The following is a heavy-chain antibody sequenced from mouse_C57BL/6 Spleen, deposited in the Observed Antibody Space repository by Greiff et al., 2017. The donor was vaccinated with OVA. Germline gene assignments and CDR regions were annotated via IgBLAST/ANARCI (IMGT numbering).Heavy chain of an antibody. J-gene: IGHJ2*01. CDR2: INPGSGGT. CDR1: GYAFTNYL. CDR3: ARVYYYGSSYYFDY. D-gene: IGHD1-1*01. Sequence: QVQLQQSGAELVRPGTSVKVSCKASGYAFTNYLIEWVKQRPGQGLEWIGVINPGSGGTNYNEKFKGKATLTADKSSSTAYMQLSSLTSGDSAVYFCARVYYYGSSYYFDYWGQGTTLTVSS. V-gene: IGHV1-54*01.